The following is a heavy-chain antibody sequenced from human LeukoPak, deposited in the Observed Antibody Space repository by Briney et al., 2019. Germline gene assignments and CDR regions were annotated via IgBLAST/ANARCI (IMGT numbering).Heavy chain of an antibody. D-gene: IGHD1-26*01. CDR1: GFNFDDYG. J-gene: IGHJ4*02. CDR2: ISGSGYI. CDR3: ARERTLIVKDTTVGAY. V-gene: IGHV3-69-1*02. Sequence: GGSLRLSCAASGFNFDDYGMSWVRQAPGKGLEWISYISGSGYIYYADSVKGRFTISRDNAKNSLYLQMNSLRAEDTAIYYCARERTLIVKDTTVGAYWGQGTLVTVSS.